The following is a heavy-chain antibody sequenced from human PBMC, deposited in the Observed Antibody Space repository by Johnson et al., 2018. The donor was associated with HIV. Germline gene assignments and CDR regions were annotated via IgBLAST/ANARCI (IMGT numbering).Heavy chain of an antibody. Sequence: QVQLVESGGGVVQPGGSLRLSCEGSGLTFSAYALHWVRQAPGKGLEWVAVLSHDGSNKYYADSVKGRFTISRDNSKNTLYLQMNSLRAEDTAVYYCAKDRQWGPRDAFDIWGQGTMVTVSS. CDR2: LSHDGSNK. J-gene: IGHJ3*02. CDR3: AKDRQWGPRDAFDI. CDR1: GLTFSAYA. D-gene: IGHD6-19*01. V-gene: IGHV3-30*04.